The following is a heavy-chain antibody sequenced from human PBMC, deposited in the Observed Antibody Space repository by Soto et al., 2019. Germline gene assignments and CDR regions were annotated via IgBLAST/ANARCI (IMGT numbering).Heavy chain of an antibody. Sequence: SETLSLTCAVYGGSFSGYYWSWIRQPPGKGLEWIGEINHSGSTNYNPSLKSRVTISVDTSKNQFSLKLSSVTAADTAVYYCARAQAHRPNVAAYYFEYWGQGTLVTVSS. CDR2: INHSGST. CDR1: GGSFSGYY. CDR3: ARAQAHRPNVAAYYFEY. V-gene: IGHV4-34*01. J-gene: IGHJ4*02.